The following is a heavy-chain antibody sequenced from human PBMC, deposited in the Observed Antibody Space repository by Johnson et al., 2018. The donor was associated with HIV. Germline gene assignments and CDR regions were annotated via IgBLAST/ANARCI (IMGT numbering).Heavy chain of an antibody. V-gene: IGHV3-20*04. D-gene: IGHD3-22*01. CDR1: GFTFDDYG. J-gene: IGHJ3*02. CDR2: ISWNGGNT. CDR3: AKAPDYYDSSPYAFDI. Sequence: VPLVVSGGGVVRPGASLRLSCSASGFTFDDYGMSWVRQAPGKGLEWVSGISWNGGNTDYADSVKGRFTISRDNAKNSLYLQMNSLRAEDTALYYCAKAPDYYDSSPYAFDIWGQGTMVTVSS.